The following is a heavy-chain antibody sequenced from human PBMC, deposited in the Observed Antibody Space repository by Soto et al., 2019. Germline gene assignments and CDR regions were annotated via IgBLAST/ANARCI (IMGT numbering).Heavy chain of an antibody. D-gene: IGHD6-19*01. J-gene: IGHJ4*02. CDR3: SKDRDSSGWYVLDY. CDR2: ISYDGSNK. V-gene: IGHV3-30*18. CDR1: GFTFNNYG. Sequence: PGGSLRLSCAAPGFTFNNYGMHWVRQAPGKGLEWVAVISYDGSNKYYADSVKGRFTISRDNSKNTLYPQMNSLRAEDTAVYYCSKDRDSSGWYVLDYWGQGTLVTVSS.